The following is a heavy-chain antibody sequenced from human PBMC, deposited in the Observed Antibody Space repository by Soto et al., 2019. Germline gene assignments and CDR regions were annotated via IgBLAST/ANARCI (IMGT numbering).Heavy chain of an antibody. CDR1: GGSISSGAYY. CDR2: IHYSGST. CDR3: ARYTVTTTYYFDY. Sequence: QVHLQESGPGLVKPSQTLSLTCTVSGGSISSGAYYWSWIRHHPGKGLEWIGYIHYSGSTYYNPSLRSRITISVDTSKNQFPLKLSSVTAADTAVYYCARYTVTTTYYFDYWGQGTLVTVSS. D-gene: IGHD4-17*01. V-gene: IGHV4-31*03. J-gene: IGHJ4*02.